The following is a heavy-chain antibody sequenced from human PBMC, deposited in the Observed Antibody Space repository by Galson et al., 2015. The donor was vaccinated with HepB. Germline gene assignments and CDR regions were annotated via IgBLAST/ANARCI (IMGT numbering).Heavy chain of an antibody. CDR1: GDSVSSNSAA. CDR2: TYYRSKWYN. D-gene: IGHD3-22*01. CDR3: AREVDQYYYESSGYTSYFDY. J-gene: IGHJ4*02. V-gene: IGHV6-1*01. Sequence: CAISGDSVSSNSAAWNWIRQSPSRGLAWLGRTYYRSKWYNDYAVSVKSRIHINPDTSKNQFSLQLNSVTPEDTAVYYCAREVDQYYYESSGYTSYFDYWGQGTLVTAAS.